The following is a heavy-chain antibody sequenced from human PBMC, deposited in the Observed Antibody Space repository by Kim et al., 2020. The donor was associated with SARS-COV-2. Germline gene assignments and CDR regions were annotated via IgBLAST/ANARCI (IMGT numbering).Heavy chain of an antibody. CDR3: ARLRGSVAARREEFYCSGGACYPDS. CDR2: ISGSGSTT. J-gene: IGHJ5*01. D-gene: IGHD2-15*01. V-gene: IGHV3-11*01. CDR1: GFTFSDFY. Sequence: GGSLRLSCAASGFTFSDFYMTWLRQAPGKGPEWISRISGSGSTTDYADSVKGRFTISRDNAKNSLYLQMSSLGAEDTAVYYCARLRGSVAARREEFYCSGGACYPDSWGQGTLVTVS.